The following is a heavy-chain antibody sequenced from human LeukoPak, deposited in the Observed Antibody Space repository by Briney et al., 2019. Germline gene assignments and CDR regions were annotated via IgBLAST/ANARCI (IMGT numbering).Heavy chain of an antibody. CDR2: VYYSGST. D-gene: IGHD4-17*01. CDR3: ARDLSGEHDYGDYDWYFDY. Sequence: SETLSLTCTVSGGFTSPYKWNWIRQPPGKGLEWIGYVYYSGSTNYNPSLKSRVTISVDTSKNQFSLKLSSVTAADTAVYYCARDLSGEHDYGDYDWYFDYWGQGTLVTVSS. CDR1: GGFTSPYK. V-gene: IGHV4-59*12. J-gene: IGHJ4*02.